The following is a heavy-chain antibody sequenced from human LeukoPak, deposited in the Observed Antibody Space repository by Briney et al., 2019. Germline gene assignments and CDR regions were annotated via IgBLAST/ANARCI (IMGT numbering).Heavy chain of an antibody. CDR2: MYYSGST. Sequence: SETLSLTCTVSGGSISSGDYYWSWIRQPPGKGLEWIAYMYYSGSTYYNPSLKSRVTMSADTSKNQLSLKLNSVTAADTAVYDCARPYYYDSRIDPWGQGILVTVSS. CDR1: GGSISSGDYY. J-gene: IGHJ5*02. V-gene: IGHV4-30-4*01. CDR3: ARPYYYDSRIDP. D-gene: IGHD3-22*01.